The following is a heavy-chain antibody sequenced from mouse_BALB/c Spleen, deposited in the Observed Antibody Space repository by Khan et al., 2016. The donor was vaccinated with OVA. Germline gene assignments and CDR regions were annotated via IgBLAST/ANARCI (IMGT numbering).Heavy chain of an antibody. V-gene: IGHV14-4*02. CDR3: NRADGRFAY. Sequence: IQLVQSGAELVRSGASVNLSCTASGFSIKDYYMHWVKQRPEQGLEWIGWIDPENGDTEYAPKFQGKATVTADTSSNTAYLQLSSLTSEDTAVYYCNRADGRFAYWGQGTLVTVSA. J-gene: IGHJ3*01. D-gene: IGHD3-3*01. CDR2: IDPENGDT. CDR1: GFSIKDYY.